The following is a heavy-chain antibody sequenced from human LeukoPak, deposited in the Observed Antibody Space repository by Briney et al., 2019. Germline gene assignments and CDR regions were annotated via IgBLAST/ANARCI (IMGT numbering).Heavy chain of an antibody. CDR2: IIPIFGTA. J-gene: IGHJ6*03. D-gene: IGHD6-6*01. Sequence: ASVKVSCKASGGTFSSYAISWVRQAPGHGLEWMGGIIPIFGTANYAQKFQGRVTITTDESTSTAYMELSSLRSEDTAVYYCARAEYSSSGGYYYYYYMDVWGKGTTVTVSS. CDR3: ARAEYSSSGGYYYYYYMDV. CDR1: GGTFSSYA. V-gene: IGHV1-69*05.